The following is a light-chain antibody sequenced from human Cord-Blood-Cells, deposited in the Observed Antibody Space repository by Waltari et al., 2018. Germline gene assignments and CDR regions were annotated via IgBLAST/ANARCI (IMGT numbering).Light chain of an antibody. J-gene: IGLJ2*01. Sequence: QSALTHPTSASGSPGQSVTISCTGTSSAVGGSNYVSWYQQHPGKAPKLMIYEVSKRPSGVPDRFSGSKSGNTASLTVSGLQAEDEADYYCSSYAGSNNVVFGGGTKLTVL. CDR2: EVS. V-gene: IGLV2-8*01. CDR3: SSYAGSNNVV. CDR1: SSAVGGSNY.